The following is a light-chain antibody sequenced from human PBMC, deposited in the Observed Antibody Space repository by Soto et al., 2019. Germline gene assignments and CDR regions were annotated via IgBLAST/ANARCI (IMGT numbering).Light chain of an antibody. CDR1: QSVSTT. CDR2: GAP. V-gene: IGKV3-15*01. Sequence: EIVMTQSPDTLSGSPGERATLSCRASQSVSTTLAWYPKKPGRAPRLLIPGAPTSATGIPARFSGSGSGTESTLPISSLQAEDFAVHSCQQYNNWPIPFGQGTRLEIK. CDR3: QQYNNWPIP. J-gene: IGKJ5*01.